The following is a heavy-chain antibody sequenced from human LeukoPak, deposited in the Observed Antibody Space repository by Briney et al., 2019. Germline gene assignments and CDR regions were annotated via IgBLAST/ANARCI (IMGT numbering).Heavy chain of an antibody. Sequence: GGSLRLSCAASGFTFSNYWMHWVRQAPGKGLVWVSRINSDGSSTTSADSVKGRFTTSRDNAKNTLYLQMNSRRAEDTAVYYCAKGGATVIDYWGQGTLVTVSS. CDR3: AKGGATVIDY. V-gene: IGHV3-74*01. D-gene: IGHD4-17*01. J-gene: IGHJ4*02. CDR2: INSDGSST. CDR1: GFTFSNYW.